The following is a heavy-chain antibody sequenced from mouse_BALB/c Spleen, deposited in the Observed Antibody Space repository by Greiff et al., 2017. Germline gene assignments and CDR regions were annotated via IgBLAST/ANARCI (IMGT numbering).Heavy chain of an antibody. CDR2: ISSGSSTI. D-gene: IGHD1-1*01. CDR1: GFTFSSFG. Sequence: EVMLVESGGGLVQPGGSRKLSCAASGFTFSSFGMHWVRQAPEKGLEWVAYISSGSSTIYYADTVKGRFTISRDNHKNTLFLQMTSLRSEDTAMYYCARRASSSYYDAMDYWGQGTSVTVSS. J-gene: IGHJ4*01. CDR3: ARRASSSYYDAMDY. V-gene: IGHV5-17*02.